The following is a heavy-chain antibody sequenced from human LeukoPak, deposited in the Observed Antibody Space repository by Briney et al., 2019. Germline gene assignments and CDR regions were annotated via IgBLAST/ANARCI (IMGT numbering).Heavy chain of an antibody. CDR2: ISPVLRIA. V-gene: IGHV1-69*04. Sequence: ASVKVSCKASGGTFSSYAIGWVRQAPGQGLEWMGRISPVLRIANYAQKFQGRVTITADKSTTTAYMELSSLRSEDTAVYFCARDWGSGWDWGQGTLVTVSS. D-gene: IGHD7-27*01. J-gene: IGHJ4*02. CDR3: ARDWGSGWD. CDR1: GGTFSSYA.